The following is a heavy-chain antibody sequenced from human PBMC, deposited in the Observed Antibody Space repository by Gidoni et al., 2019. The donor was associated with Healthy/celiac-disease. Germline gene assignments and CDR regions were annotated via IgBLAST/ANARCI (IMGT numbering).Heavy chain of an antibody. CDR1: GFTFSSYG. Sequence: QVQLVESGGGVVQPGRSLRLSCAASGFTFSSYGMHWVRQAPGKGLEWVAVIWYDGSNKYYADSVKGRFTISRDNSKNTLYLQMNSLRAEDTAVYYCARGGDYSLYGMDVWGQGTTVTVSS. CDR2: IWYDGSNK. CDR3: ARGGDYSLYGMDV. J-gene: IGHJ6*02. V-gene: IGHV3-33*01. D-gene: IGHD4-17*01.